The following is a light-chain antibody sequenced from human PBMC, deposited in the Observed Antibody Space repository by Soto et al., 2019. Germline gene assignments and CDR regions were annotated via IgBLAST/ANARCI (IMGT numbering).Light chain of an antibody. CDR3: QQYKNWPLALT. Sequence: EIVMTQSPATLSVSPGDRATLSCRASQSVSSNLAWYQQKPGQAPRLLIYGASTMATGIPARFSGSGSGTELTLTISSLQSEDFAVYYCQQYKNWPLALTFGGGTKVEIK. CDR1: QSVSSN. J-gene: IGKJ4*01. CDR2: GAS. V-gene: IGKV3-15*01.